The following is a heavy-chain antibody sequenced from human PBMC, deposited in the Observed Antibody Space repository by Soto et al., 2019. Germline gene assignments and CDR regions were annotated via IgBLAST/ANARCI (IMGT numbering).Heavy chain of an antibody. CDR2: LNDRGDTT. Sequence: GGSLRLSCAASGFTVSYFALGWVRQAPGKGLEGVSVLNDRGDTTYYTDSVTGRVTISRDNSKNTLYRQTNRRRAEATPGCNCGKEAPRTKGGSDLAYGGQEPLLPLPA. CDR3: GKEAPRTKGGSDLAY. V-gene: IGHV3-23*01. CDR1: GFTVSYFA. J-gene: IGHJ4*02.